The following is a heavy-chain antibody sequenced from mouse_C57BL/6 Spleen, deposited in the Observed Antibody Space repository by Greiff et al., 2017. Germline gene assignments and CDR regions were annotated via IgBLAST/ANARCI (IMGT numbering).Heavy chain of an antibody. CDR1: GYTFTSYW. V-gene: IGHV1-50*01. J-gene: IGHJ3*01. CDR2: FDPSDSYT. CDR3: AREGLRRAAWFAY. Sequence: VQLQQPGAELVKPGASVKLSCKASGYTFTSYWMQWVKQRPGQGLEWIGEFDPSDSYTNYNQKFKGKATLTVDTSSSTAYMQLSSLTSEDSAVYYCAREGLRRAAWFAYWGQGTLVTVSA. D-gene: IGHD2-4*01.